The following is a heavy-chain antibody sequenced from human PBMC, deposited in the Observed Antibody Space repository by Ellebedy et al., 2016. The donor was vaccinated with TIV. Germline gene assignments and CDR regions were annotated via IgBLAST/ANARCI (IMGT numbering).Heavy chain of an antibody. CDR3: ARGLTMYYFDY. J-gene: IGHJ4*02. V-gene: IGHV3-48*02. Sequence: GGSLRLSCAASGFTFSSYSMNWVRQAPGKGLEWVSYISSSSSTIYYADSVKGRFTISRDNAKNSLYLQMSSLRDEDTAAYYCARGLTMYYFDYWGQGTLVTVSS. D-gene: IGHD3-10*02. CDR1: GFTFSSYS. CDR2: ISSSSSTI.